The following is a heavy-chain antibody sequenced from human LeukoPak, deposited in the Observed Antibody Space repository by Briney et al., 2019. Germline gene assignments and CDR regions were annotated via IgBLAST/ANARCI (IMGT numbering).Heavy chain of an antibody. CDR3: ARDKSLFDY. V-gene: IGHV4-61*02. CDR1: SGSISSGSYY. CDR2: IYTSGST. J-gene: IGHJ4*02. Sequence: PSETLSLTCTVSSGSISSGSYYWSWIRQPAGKGLEWIGRIYTSGSTNYNPSLKSRVTISVDASKNQFSLKLSSVTAADTAVYYCARDKSLFDYWGQGTLVTVSS.